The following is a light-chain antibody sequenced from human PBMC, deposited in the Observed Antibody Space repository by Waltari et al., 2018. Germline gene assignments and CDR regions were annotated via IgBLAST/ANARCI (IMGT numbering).Light chain of an antibody. CDR1: SIDVETYDF. Sequence: QSALTQPASVSGSPGQAITISCTGSSIDVETYDFVSWYQRHPGKVPKLIIYDVNIRPSGVPDRFSGSKSCNTASLTISGLQAEDEAIYYCNSYTGSNTVVFGGGTKLTVL. J-gene: IGLJ2*01. V-gene: IGLV2-14*03. CDR2: DVN. CDR3: NSYTGSNTVV.